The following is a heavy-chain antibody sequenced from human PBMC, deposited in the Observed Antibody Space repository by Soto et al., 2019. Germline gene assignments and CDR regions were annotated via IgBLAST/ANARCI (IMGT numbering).Heavy chain of an antibody. J-gene: IGHJ4*02. CDR1: GFTFSNYD. CDR2: IGTAGDT. D-gene: IGHD2-15*01. CDR3: ARGRLISLYYFDY. Sequence: EVQLVESGGGVVQPGGSLRLSCAASGFTFSNYDMQWVRQVTGKGLEWVSTIGTAGDTYYPGSVKGRFTISRENAKNSLYLQMNSLRAEDTAVYYCARGRLISLYYFDYWGQGTLVTVSS. V-gene: IGHV3-13*01.